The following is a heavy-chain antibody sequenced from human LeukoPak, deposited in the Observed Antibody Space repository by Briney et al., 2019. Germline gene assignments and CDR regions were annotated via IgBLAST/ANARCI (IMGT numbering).Heavy chain of an antibody. CDR2: IGFDGNNK. Sequence: PGRSLRLSCAASGFTFSSYGMHWVRQAPARGLEWVAVIGFDGNNKFYADSVKGRFTISRDNSKNTLYLQMNSLRAETTAGYYSARGSYGANNYCDYWGQGTLVTVSS. V-gene: IGHV3-33*01. D-gene: IGHD4/OR15-4a*01. CDR1: GFTFSSYG. J-gene: IGHJ4*02. CDR3: ARGSYGANNYCDY.